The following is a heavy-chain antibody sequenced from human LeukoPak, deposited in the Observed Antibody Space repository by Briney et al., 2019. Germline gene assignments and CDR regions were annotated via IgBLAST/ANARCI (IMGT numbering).Heavy chain of an antibody. CDR2: INSDGGSI. Sequence: GGSLRLSCEASGFTLSSYWMHWVRQAPGKGLVWVSRINSDGGSISYAESVKGRVSISRDNAKKTLYLQMNSLRAEDTAVYYCARERLIGDAFDIWGQGTMVTVSS. CDR1: GFTLSSYW. V-gene: IGHV3-74*01. D-gene: IGHD3-3*01. CDR3: ARERLIGDAFDI. J-gene: IGHJ3*02.